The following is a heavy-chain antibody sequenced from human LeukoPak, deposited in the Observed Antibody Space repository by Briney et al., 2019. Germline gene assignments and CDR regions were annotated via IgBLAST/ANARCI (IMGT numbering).Heavy chain of an antibody. CDR1: GDSISGFY. J-gene: IGHJ3*02. CDR3: ARHQWVPAFDI. D-gene: IGHD1-26*01. CDR2: MYYSGST. Sequence: SETLSLTCTVSGDSISGFYWNWIRQPPEKGLEWIGYMYYSGSTDYNPSLKSRVTISVDTSKNQFSLKLSSVTAADTAVYYCARHQWVPAFDIWGQGTMVTVSS. V-gene: IGHV4-59*08.